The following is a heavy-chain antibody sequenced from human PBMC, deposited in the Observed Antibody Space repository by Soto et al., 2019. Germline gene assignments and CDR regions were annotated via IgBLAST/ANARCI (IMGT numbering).Heavy chain of an antibody. CDR1: GDSVSSNSAA. V-gene: IGHV6-1*01. D-gene: IGHD1-26*01. CDR2: TYYRSKWYN. Sequence: LSQTLSLTCAISGDSVSSNSAAWNWIRQSPSRGLEWLGRTYYRSKWYNDFAVSVKSRITINPDTSKNQFSLQLNSVTPEDTAVYYCARARSPRYGSHGMDGWGQGTTVTVSS. CDR3: ARARSPRYGSHGMDG. J-gene: IGHJ6*02.